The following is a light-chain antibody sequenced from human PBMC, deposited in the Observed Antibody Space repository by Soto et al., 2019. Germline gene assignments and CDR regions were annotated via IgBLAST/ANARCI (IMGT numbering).Light chain of an antibody. CDR2: ATS. J-gene: IGKJ1*01. V-gene: IGKV1-39*01. Sequence: DIQMTQSPSSLSASVGDRVTISCRASQSISSYFNWYQQKPGKVPKLLIYATSSLQSGVPSRFSGSGSGTDFTITISNLQPEDSATYYCQRSYYSWTFGQGTKVDIK. CDR3: QRSYYSWT. CDR1: QSISSY.